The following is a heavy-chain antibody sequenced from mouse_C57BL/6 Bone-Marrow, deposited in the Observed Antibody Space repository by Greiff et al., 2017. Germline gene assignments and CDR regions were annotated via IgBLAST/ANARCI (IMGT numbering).Heavy chain of an antibody. CDR3: TRPDYDYAGFAY. CDR2: IRNKANNHAT. Sequence: EVKLVESGGGLVQPGGSMKLSCAASGFTFSDAWMDWVRQSPEKGLEWVAEIRNKANNHATYYAESVKGRFTISRDDSKSSVYLQMNSLRAEDTGIYYCTRPDYDYAGFAYWGQGTLVTVSA. V-gene: IGHV6-6*01. D-gene: IGHD2-4*01. CDR1: GFTFSDAW. J-gene: IGHJ3*01.